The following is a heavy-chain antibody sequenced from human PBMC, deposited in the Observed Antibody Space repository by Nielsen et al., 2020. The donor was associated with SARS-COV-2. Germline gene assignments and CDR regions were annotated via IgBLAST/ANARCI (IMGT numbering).Heavy chain of an antibody. J-gene: IGHJ6*02. D-gene: IGHD3-3*01. CDR3: ARESVVGIFGVVITYGMDV. CDR1: GYTFTSYY. V-gene: IGHV1-46*01. Sequence: ASVKVSCKASGYTFTSYYMHWVRQAPGQGLEWMGIINPSGGSTSYAQKFQGRVTMTRDMSTSTVYMELSSLRSEDTAVYYCARESVVGIFGVVITYGMDVWGQGTTVTVSS. CDR2: INPSGGST.